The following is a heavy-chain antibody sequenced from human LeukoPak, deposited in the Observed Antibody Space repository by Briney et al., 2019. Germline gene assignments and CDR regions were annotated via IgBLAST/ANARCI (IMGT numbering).Heavy chain of an antibody. J-gene: IGHJ6*03. CDR1: GFTVSSNY. V-gene: IGHV3-53*01. CDR2: IYSGGST. D-gene: IGHD2-2*01. Sequence: GGSLRLSCAASGFTVSSNYMSWGRQAPGKGLEWVSVIYSGGSTYYADSVKGRFTISRDNSKNTLYLQMNSLRAEDTAVYYCAREAWGSTRYYYYMDVWGKGTTVTVSS. CDR3: AREAWGSTRYYYYMDV.